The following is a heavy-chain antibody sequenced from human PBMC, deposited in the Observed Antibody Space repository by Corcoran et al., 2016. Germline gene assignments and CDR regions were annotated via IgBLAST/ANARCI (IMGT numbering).Heavy chain of an antibody. CDR2: INPSGGSA. J-gene: IGHJ4*02. CDR3: ARDSGSWSVDY. D-gene: IGHD6-13*01. CDR1: GYTFSSYN. V-gene: IGHV1-46*01. Sequence: QVQLVQSGAEVKKPGASVKVSCQASGYTFSSYNMQWVRQAPGQGLEWMGIINPSGGSATYAQKFQGRVTMTRDTSTSTVYMELSSLRFEDMAVYYCARDSGSWSVDYWGQGTLVTVSS.